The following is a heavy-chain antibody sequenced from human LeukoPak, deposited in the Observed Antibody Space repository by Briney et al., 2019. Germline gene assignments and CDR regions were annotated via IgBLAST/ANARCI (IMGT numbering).Heavy chain of an antibody. CDR2: IWYDGSIK. J-gene: IGHJ6*02. V-gene: IGHV3-33*01. CDR1: GFIFSNHG. D-gene: IGHD3-16*01. CDR3: ARDRPGGGINGMDV. Sequence: GGSLRLSCAASGFIFSNHGMRWVRQAPGKGLEWVAVIWYDGSIKYYADSVKGRFSTSRDNSKNTVDLQMNSLRVEDTAVYYCARDRPGGGINGMDVWGQGTTVTVSS.